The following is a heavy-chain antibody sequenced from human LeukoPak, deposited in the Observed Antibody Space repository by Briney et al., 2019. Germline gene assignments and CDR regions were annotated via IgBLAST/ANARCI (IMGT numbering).Heavy chain of an antibody. Sequence: GASVKVSCKASGYTFTSYDINWVRQATGQGLEWMGWMNPNSGNTGYAQKFQGRVTMTRNTSISTAYVELSSLRSEDTAVYYCARVRYSSGWWLIDYWGQGTLVTVSS. D-gene: IGHD6-19*01. V-gene: IGHV1-8*01. CDR2: MNPNSGNT. J-gene: IGHJ4*02. CDR3: ARVRYSSGWWLIDY. CDR1: GYTFTSYD.